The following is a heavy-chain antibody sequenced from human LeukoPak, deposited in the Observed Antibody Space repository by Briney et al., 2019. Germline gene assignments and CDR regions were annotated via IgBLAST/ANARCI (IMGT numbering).Heavy chain of an antibody. CDR1: GFTFSSHS. J-gene: IGHJ4*02. Sequence: QAGGSLRLSCAASGFTFSSHSMAWVRQAPGKGLEWVSAIRGSGDTALYADSVKGRFTISRDNFKNIVYLGMNSLRAEDTATYYCAKVTWESRPPDCNSWGPGTLVTVSS. D-gene: IGHD6-6*01. CDR2: IRGSGDTA. V-gene: IGHV3-23*01. CDR3: AKVTWESRPPDCNS.